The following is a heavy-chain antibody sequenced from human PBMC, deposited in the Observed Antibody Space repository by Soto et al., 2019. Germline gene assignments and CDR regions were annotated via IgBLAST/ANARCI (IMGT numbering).Heavy chain of an antibody. CDR1: GYTFSNFW. D-gene: IGHD6-13*01. Sequence: PGESLKISCKGSGYTFSNFWIGWVRQMPGKGLEWMGIIYPGDSDTRYSPSFQGQVTISADKSISTAYLQWSSLKASDTAMYYCARQKYSSSPWYYYYYGMDVWGQGTTVTV. J-gene: IGHJ6*02. CDR3: ARQKYSSSPWYYYYYGMDV. V-gene: IGHV5-51*01. CDR2: IYPGDSDT.